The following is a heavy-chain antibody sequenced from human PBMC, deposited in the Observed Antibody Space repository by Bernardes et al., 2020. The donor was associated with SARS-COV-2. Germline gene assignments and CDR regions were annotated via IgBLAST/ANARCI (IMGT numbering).Heavy chain of an antibody. CDR1: GFTFSSYS. CDR3: AINYGDFVLGY. Sequence: GGSLRLSCAASGFTFSSYSMNWVRQAPGQGLEWISYIRSNSSTIYYADSVKGRFTISRDNAKNSLYMQMNSLRAEDTAVYYCAINYGDFVLGYWGQGTLVTVSS. D-gene: IGHD4-17*01. CDR2: IRSNSSTI. V-gene: IGHV3-48*01. J-gene: IGHJ4*02.